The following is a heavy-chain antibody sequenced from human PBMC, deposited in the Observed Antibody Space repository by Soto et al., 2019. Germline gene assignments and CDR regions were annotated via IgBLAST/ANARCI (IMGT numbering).Heavy chain of an antibody. CDR3: ARLSTGYSYASFDY. CDR2: IYHSGST. V-gene: IGHV4-4*02. CDR1: GGSSSSSNW. Sequence: TLSLTCAVSGGSSSSSNWWRWVRQPPGKGLEWIGEIYHSGSTNYNPSLKSRVTISVDKSKNQFSLKLSSVTAADTAVYYCARLSTGYSYASFDYWGQGTLVTVSS. J-gene: IGHJ4*02. D-gene: IGHD5-18*01.